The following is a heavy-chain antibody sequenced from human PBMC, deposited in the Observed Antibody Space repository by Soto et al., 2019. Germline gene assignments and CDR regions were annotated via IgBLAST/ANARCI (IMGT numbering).Heavy chain of an antibody. CDR1: GYTFTSYD. Sequence: ASVKVSCKASGYTFTSYDINWVRQATGQGLEWMGWMNPNSGNTGYAQKFQGRVTMTRNTSISTAYMELSSLRSEDTAVYYCARGESPFYYYYGMDVWGHGTQVTVSS. CDR2: MNPNSGNT. V-gene: IGHV1-8*01. CDR3: ARGESPFYYYYGMDV. D-gene: IGHD3-3*02. J-gene: IGHJ6*02.